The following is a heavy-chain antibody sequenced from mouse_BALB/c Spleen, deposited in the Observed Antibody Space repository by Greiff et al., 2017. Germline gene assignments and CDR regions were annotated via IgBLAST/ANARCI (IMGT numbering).Heavy chain of an antibody. CDR2: IDPANGNT. V-gene: IGHV14-3*02. J-gene: IGHJ4*01. CDR3: ARRVYYGNYGDAMDY. Sequence: VQLQQSGAELVKPGASVKLSCTASGFNIKDTYMHWVKQRPEQGLEWIGRIDPANGNTKYDPKFQGKATITADTSSNTAYLQLSSLTSEDTAVYYCARRVYYGNYGDAMDYWGQGTSVTVSS. D-gene: IGHD2-1*01. CDR1: GFNIKDTY.